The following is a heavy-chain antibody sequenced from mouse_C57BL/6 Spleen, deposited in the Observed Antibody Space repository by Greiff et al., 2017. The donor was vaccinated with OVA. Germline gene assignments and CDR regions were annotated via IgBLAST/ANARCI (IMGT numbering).Heavy chain of an antibody. Sequence: EVQGVESGPGLAKPSQTLSLTCSVTGYSITSDYWNWIRKFPGNKLEYMGYISYSGSTYYNPSLKSRIAITRDTSKNQYYLQLNSVTTEDTATYYCARGIYYYGSSPWYFDVWGTGTTVTVSS. J-gene: IGHJ1*03. CDR3: ARGIYYYGSSPWYFDV. D-gene: IGHD1-1*01. V-gene: IGHV3-8*01. CDR1: GYSITSDY. CDR2: ISYSGST.